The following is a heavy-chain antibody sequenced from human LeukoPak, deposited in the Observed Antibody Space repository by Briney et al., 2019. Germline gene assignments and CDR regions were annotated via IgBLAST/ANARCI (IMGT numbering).Heavy chain of an antibody. V-gene: IGHV1-2*02. CDR3: ARDYAYYYDGSGYYREINWFDP. CDR2: INPNSGGT. J-gene: IGHJ5*02. Sequence: GASVKVSCKASGYTFTGYYMHWVRQAPGQGLEWMGWINPNSGGTNYAQKFQGRVTMTRDTSISTAYMELSRLRSDDTAVYYCARDYAYYYDGSGYYREINWFDPWGQGTLVTVSS. D-gene: IGHD3-22*01. CDR1: GYTFTGYY.